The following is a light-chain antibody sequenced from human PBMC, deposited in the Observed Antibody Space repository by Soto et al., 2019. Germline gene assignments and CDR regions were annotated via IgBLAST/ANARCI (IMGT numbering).Light chain of an antibody. V-gene: IGLV1-44*01. CDR2: DNN. J-gene: IGLJ1*01. Sequence: QSALTQSSSVSGTPGQRVTISCSGSSSNIGSNSVNWYQQLPATAPQLLIYDNNRRPSGVPDRFSASKSGTSVSLAISGLQSEDEGDYYCATWDDSLRVYVFGSGTKLTVL. CDR1: SSNIGSNS. CDR3: ATWDDSLRVYV.